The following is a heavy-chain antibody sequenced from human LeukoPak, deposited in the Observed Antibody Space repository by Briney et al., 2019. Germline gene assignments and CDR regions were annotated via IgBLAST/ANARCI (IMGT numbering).Heavy chain of an antibody. J-gene: IGHJ4*02. CDR1: GYSFTNYW. CDR2: IYPGDSDT. V-gene: IGHV5-51*01. CDR3: ARRTDRSFWYLDY. Sequence: PGESLKISCKGSGYSFTNYWVGWVRQMPGKGLEWMGIIYPGDSDTRDSPSFQGQVTISADKSIRTAYLQWSSLKPSDTAMYYCARRTDRSFWYLDYWGQGTLVTVSS.